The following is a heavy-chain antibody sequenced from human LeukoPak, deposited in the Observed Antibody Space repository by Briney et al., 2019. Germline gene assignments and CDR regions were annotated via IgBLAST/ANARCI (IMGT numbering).Heavy chain of an antibody. J-gene: IGHJ4*02. V-gene: IGHV4-39*01. CDR1: GASISSSSRS. CDR2: MYYSGIS. CDR3: ARLCYPGWYFDY. Sequence: PSETLSLTCTVSGASISSSSRSWGWIRQPPGKGLEWIGSMYYSGISYYNPSLKSRVTISVDTSKNQFSLRLSSVTAADTAMYYCARLCYPGWYFDYWGQGTLVTVSS. D-gene: IGHD3-10*02.